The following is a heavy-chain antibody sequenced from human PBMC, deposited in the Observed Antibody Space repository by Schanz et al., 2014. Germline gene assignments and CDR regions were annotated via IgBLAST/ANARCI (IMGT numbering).Heavy chain of an antibody. D-gene: IGHD5-18*01. Sequence: QVQLVESGGGLVKPGGSLRLSCATSGFTFSSYGMHWVRQAPGKGLEWVAVIWFDGNNKYYADSVKGRFTISRDNSRETMCLQMNTLRPDDTAVYYSAKDEGYNYGYIFDYWGQGTLVTVSS. CDR1: GFTFSSYG. CDR2: IWFDGNNK. CDR3: AKDEGYNYGYIFDY. V-gene: IGHV3-30*02. J-gene: IGHJ4*02.